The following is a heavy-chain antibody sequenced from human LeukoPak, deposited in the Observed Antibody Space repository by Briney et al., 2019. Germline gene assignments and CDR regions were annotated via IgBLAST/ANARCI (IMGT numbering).Heavy chain of an antibody. Sequence: SETLSLTCTVSGGSISSGSYYWSWIRQPAGKGLEWIGRIYTSGSTNYNPSLKSRVTISVDTSKNQFSLKLSSVTAADTAVYYCARTMYYYGSGSYQLTYYFDYWGQGTLVTVSS. CDR3: ARTMYYYGSGSYQLTYYFDY. CDR2: IYTSGST. D-gene: IGHD3-10*01. V-gene: IGHV4-61*02. CDR1: GGSISSGSYY. J-gene: IGHJ4*02.